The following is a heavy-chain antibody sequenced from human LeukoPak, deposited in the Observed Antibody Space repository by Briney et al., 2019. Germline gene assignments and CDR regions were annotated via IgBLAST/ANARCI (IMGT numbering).Heavy chain of an antibody. CDR1: GGSISSYY. CDR2: IYYSGST. CDR3: ARRRWVRGPDVVNPFDY. Sequence: SETLSLTCTVSGGSISSYYWSWIRQPPGKGLEWIGYIYYSGSTSYNPSLKSRVTISVDTSKNQFSLKLSSVTAADTAVYYCARRRWVRGPDVVNPFDYWGQGTLVTVSP. D-gene: IGHD5-12*01. J-gene: IGHJ4*02. V-gene: IGHV4-59*08.